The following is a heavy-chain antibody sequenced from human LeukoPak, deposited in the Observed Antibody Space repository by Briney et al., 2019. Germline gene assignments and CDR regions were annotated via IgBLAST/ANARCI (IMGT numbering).Heavy chain of an antibody. J-gene: IGHJ3*02. D-gene: IGHD3-22*01. Sequence: GGSLRLSCAASGFTFSSYAMSWVRQAPGKGLEWVSAISGSRGSTYYADSVKGRFTISRDISKNTLYLQMNSLRAEDTAVYYCAKDNFDSSGTQYDAFDTWGQGTMVTISS. CDR2: ISGSRGST. CDR1: GFTFSSYA. V-gene: IGHV3-23*01. CDR3: AKDNFDSSGTQYDAFDT.